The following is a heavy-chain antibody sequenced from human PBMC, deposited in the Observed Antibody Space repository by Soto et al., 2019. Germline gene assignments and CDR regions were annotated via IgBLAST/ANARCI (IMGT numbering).Heavy chain of an antibody. D-gene: IGHD1-1*01. V-gene: IGHV2-5*01. CDR1: GFSLSTSGVG. CDR2: IYWNDEK. Sequence: SGPTLVNPTQTLTLTCTFSGFSLSTSGVGVGWVRQPPGKALEWLALIYWNDEKRYSPSLKSRLHIPKDTSRNHVVLTMTSMDPVDTATYYCYNSVKYFWGQGTLVTVSS. J-gene: IGHJ4*02. CDR3: YNSVKYF.